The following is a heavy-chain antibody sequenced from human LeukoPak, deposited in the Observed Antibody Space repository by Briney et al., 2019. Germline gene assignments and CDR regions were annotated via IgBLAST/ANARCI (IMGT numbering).Heavy chain of an antibody. CDR1: GFTFSSYW. J-gene: IGHJ4*02. V-gene: IGHV3-74*01. Sequence: GGSLRLSCAASGFTFSSYWMHWVRQAPGKGLVWVARTNEDASNTNYADSVKGRFTISRDNAKNTLYLQMNSLRAEDMAVYYCVRDLGGRSGYWGQGTLVTVS. D-gene: IGHD1-26*01. CDR2: TNEDASNT. CDR3: VRDLGGRSGY.